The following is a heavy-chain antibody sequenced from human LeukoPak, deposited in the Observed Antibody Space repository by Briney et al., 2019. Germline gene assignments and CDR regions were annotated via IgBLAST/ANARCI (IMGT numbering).Heavy chain of an antibody. D-gene: IGHD3-22*01. CDR2: ISSSGSTI. J-gene: IGHJ4*02. Sequence: GGSLRLSCAASGFTFSSYEMNWVRQAPGKGLEWVSYISSSGSTIYYADSVKGRFTISRDNAKNSLYLQMNSLRAEDTAVYYCARDESYYDSSGYWDYWGQGTLVTVSS. CDR1: GFTFSSYE. V-gene: IGHV3-48*03. CDR3: ARDESYYDSSGYWDY.